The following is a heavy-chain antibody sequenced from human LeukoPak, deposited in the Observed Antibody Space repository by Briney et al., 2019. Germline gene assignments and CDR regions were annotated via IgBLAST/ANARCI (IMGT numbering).Heavy chain of an antibody. Sequence: AGGSLRLSCAASGFTFSSYEMKWVRQAPGKGLEWVSYISSSGTSIYYADSVKGRFTISRDNAKNSLYLQMNSLRGEGTAVYYCATGEGGSFYDSRGYYSDIWGQGTMVTVSS. D-gene: IGHD3-22*01. CDR3: ATGEGGSFYDSRGYYSDI. J-gene: IGHJ3*02. CDR1: GFTFSSYE. V-gene: IGHV3-48*03. CDR2: ISSSGTSI.